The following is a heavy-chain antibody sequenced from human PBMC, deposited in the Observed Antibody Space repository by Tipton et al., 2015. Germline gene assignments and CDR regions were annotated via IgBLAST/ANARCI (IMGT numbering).Heavy chain of an antibody. CDR3: ARTQGHSDAFDF. D-gene: IGHD2-21*01. J-gene: IGHJ3*01. Sequence: TLSLTCTVSGDSISDGDYYWSWIRQHPGKGLEWAGYMYYSGSAYYNPSLRSRLTMSVDTSKNQFSLKVSSVTVADTAVHYCARTQGHSDAFDFWGQGTMVTVSS. V-gene: IGHV4-31*03. CDR2: MYYSGSA. CDR1: GDSISDGDYY.